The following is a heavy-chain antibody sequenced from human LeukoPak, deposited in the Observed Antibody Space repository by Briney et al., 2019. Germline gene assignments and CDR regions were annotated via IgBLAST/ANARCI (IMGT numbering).Heavy chain of an antibody. Sequence: PGGSLRLSCAASGFTFSSYGMHWVRQAPGKGLEWVAFIRYDGSKKYYADSVKGRFTISRDNSKNTLYLQMNSLRAEDTAVYYCAGNGGSRTYNWFDPWGQGTLVTVSS. D-gene: IGHD2-15*01. CDR3: AGNGGSRTYNWFDP. CDR2: IRYDGSKK. J-gene: IGHJ5*02. CDR1: GFTFSSYG. V-gene: IGHV3-30*02.